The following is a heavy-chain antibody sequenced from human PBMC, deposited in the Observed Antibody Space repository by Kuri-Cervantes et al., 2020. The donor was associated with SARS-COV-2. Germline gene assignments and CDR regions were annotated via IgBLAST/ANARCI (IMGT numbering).Heavy chain of an antibody. J-gene: IGHJ4*02. CDR2: ISSNGGST. Sequence: GGSLRLSCAASGFTFSNYAMHWVRQAPGKGLEYVSAISSNGGSTYYANSVKGRFTISRDNSKNTPYLQMGSLRAEDMAVYYCAREIEGFIGYCSSTSCPIDYWGQGTLVTVSS. D-gene: IGHD2-2*01. V-gene: IGHV3-64*01. CDR3: AREIEGFIGYCSSTSCPIDY. CDR1: GFTFSNYA.